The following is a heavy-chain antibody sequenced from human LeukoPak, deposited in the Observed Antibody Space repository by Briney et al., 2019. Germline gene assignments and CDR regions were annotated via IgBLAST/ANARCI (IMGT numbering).Heavy chain of an antibody. CDR3: ATTGGYWTGIFDR. V-gene: IGHV3-53*01. CDR1: GFTVTTNY. CDR2: IHGDGRT. D-gene: IGHD2-8*02. Sequence: GGSLRLSCAASGFTVTTNYMTWFRQAPGKGLEWVSGIHGDGRTYYADSVKGRFTISRDSSKNTLYLQMNSLRAEDTAVYYCATTGGYWTGIFDRWGQGTLVTVSS. J-gene: IGHJ4*02.